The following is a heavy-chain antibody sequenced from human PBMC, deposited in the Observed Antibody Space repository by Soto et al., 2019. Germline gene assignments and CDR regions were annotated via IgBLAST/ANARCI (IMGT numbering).Heavy chain of an antibody. J-gene: IGHJ4*02. CDR2: IKQDGSEK. D-gene: IGHD3-16*01. Sequence: EVQLVESGGGLVQPGGSLTLSCAASGFTFGSYWMGWVHQAPGKGLEWVATIKQDGSEKYYMDSVKGRFTISRDNAKKSLYLQMNSLRADDTALYYCVRTGDDYWGQGTLVTVSS. CDR3: VRTGDDY. V-gene: IGHV3-7*05. CDR1: GFTFGSYW.